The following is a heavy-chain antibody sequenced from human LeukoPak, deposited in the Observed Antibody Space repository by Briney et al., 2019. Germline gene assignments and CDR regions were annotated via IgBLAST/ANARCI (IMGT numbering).Heavy chain of an antibody. CDR2: IYPGDSDT. J-gene: IGHJ4*02. CDR3: ARRGYYDILTGYYGFDY. CDR1: GYSFASYW. D-gene: IGHD3-9*01. Sequence: GESLKISCKGSGYSFASYWIGWVRQMPGKGLEWMGIIYPGDSDTRYSPSFQGQVTISADRSISTAYLQWSSLKASDTAMYYCARRGYYDILTGYYGFDYWGQGTLVTVSS. V-gene: IGHV5-51*01.